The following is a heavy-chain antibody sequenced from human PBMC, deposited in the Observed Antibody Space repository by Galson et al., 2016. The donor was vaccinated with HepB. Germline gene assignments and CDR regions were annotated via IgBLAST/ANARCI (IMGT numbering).Heavy chain of an antibody. Sequence: SLRLSCAASGLTVSSNYMSWVRQAPDKGLEWVSVIYSGDSTYYADSVKGRFTISRDTSKNTVYLQMNSLRAEDRAFYYCARGGLYACWNGYAGSDYWGQGTLVSVSS. CDR1: GLTVSSNY. V-gene: IGHV3-53*01. J-gene: IGHJ4*02. CDR3: ARGGLYACWNGYAGSDY. CDR2: IYSGDST. D-gene: IGHD3-3*01.